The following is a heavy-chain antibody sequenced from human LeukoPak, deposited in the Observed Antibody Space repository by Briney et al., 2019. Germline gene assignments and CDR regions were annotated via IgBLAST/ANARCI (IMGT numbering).Heavy chain of an antibody. CDR2: IYPGDSDT. J-gene: IGHJ4*02. CDR3: ARHTPGVLDH. V-gene: IGHV5-51*01. Sequence: GESLQISCKGSGYSFTSYWIGWVRQMPGKGLEWMGIIYPGDSDTRYSPSFQGQVTISVDKSTTTAYLQWSSLMASDTAMYYCARHTPGVLDHWGQGTQVIVSS. CDR1: GYSFTSYW. D-gene: IGHD2-15*01.